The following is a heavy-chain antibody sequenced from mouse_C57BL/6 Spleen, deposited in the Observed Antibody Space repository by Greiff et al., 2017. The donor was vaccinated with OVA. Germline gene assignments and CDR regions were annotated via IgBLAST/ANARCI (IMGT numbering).Heavy chain of an antibody. J-gene: IGHJ3*01. D-gene: IGHD1-1*01. CDR2: IRSKSSNYAT. V-gene: IGHV10-3*01. CDR3: VREGGYGSSYGFAY. CDR1: GFTFNTYA. Sequence: VMLVESGGGLVQPKGSLKLSCAASGFTFNTYAMHWVRQAPGKGLEWVARIRSKSSNYATYYADSVKDRFTISRDDSQSMLYLQMNNLKTEDTAVYYCVREGGYGSSYGFAYWGQGTLVTVSA.